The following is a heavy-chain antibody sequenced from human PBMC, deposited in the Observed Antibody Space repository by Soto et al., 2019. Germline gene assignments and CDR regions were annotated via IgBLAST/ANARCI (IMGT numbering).Heavy chain of an antibody. D-gene: IGHD3-22*01. CDR1: GGSFSGYY. J-gene: IGHJ5*02. Sequence: SETLSLTCAVYGGSFSGYYWSWIRQPPGKGLEWIGEINHSGSTNYNPSLKSRVTISVDTSKNQFSLKLSSVTAADTAVYYCARGVSITMIVVVTLGGWFDPWGQGTLVTSPQ. CDR3: ARGVSITMIVVVTLGGWFDP. CDR2: INHSGST. V-gene: IGHV4-34*01.